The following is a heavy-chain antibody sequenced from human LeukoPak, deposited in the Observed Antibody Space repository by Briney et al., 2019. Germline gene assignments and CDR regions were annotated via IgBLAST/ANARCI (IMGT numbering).Heavy chain of an antibody. J-gene: IGHJ6*02. V-gene: IGHV3-7*01. CDR3: ARIQRYCSGGSCYSDYGMDV. CDR2: IKQDGSEK. Sequence: GGSLRLSCAASGFTFSSYWMSWVRQAPGKGLEWVANIKQDGSEKYYVDSVKGRFTISRDNAKNSLYLQMNSLRAEDTAVYYCARIQRYCSGGSCYSDYGMDVWGHGTTVTVSS. CDR1: GFTFSSYW. D-gene: IGHD2-15*01.